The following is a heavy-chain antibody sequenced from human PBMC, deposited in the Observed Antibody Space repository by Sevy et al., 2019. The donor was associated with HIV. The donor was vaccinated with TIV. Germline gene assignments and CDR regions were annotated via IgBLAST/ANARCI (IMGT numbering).Heavy chain of an antibody. CDR3: ARAGGDCYSKNECWFVS. J-gene: IGHJ5*01. V-gene: IGHV3-48*01. D-gene: IGHD2-21*01. CDR1: GFTFSAYS. Sequence: GGSLRLSCAASGFTFSAYSMNWVRQAPGKGLEWVSYISSSSGTIYYADSVKGQFTISRDNAKSSLYLQMNCLRAEDTAVYYCARAGGDCYSKNECWFVSWGQGTLVTVSS. CDR2: ISSSSGTI.